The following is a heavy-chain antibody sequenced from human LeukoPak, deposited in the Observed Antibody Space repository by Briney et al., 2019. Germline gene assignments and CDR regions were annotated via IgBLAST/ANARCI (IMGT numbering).Heavy chain of an antibody. J-gene: IGHJ3*02. CDR2: IYTSGST. CDR3: ARPSSGSYSYAFDI. V-gene: IGHV4-61*02. Sequence: SETLSLTCTVSGGSISSGSYYWSWIRQPAGKGLEWIGRIYTSGSTNYNPSLKSRVTISVDTSKNQVSLKLNSVTAADTAVYYCARPSSGSYSYAFDIWGQGTMLTVSS. D-gene: IGHD3-10*01. CDR1: GGSISSGSYY.